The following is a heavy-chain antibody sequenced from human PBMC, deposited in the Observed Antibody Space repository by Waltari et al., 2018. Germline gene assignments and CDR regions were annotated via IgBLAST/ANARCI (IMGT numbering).Heavy chain of an antibody. CDR1: GFTFSDHY. V-gene: IGHV3-11*06. CDR2: ISSTSRYT. Sequence: QVQLVESGGGMVKAGGSLRLSCAASGFTFSDHYMSLIRQAPGKWLEWVSFISSTSRYTTTADSVKGRFTISRDNAKKSVFLQMNNLRAEDTAVYYCARGRDDYNPQPFDFWGQGIPVTVSS. D-gene: IGHD4-4*01. J-gene: IGHJ4*02. CDR3: ARGRDDYNPQPFDF.